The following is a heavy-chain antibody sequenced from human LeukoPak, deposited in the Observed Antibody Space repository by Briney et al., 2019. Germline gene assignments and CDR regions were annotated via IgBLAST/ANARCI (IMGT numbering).Heavy chain of an antibody. CDR2: MNPNSGNT. V-gene: IGHV1-8*01. CDR1: GYTFTSYD. D-gene: IGHD4-17*01. CDR3: ARVRDYGDYIYGMDV. Sequence: ASVTVSCKASGYTFTSYDINWVRQATGQGLEWMGWMNPNSGNTGYAQKFQGRVTMTRNTSISTAYMELSSLRSEDTAVYCCARVRDYGDYIYGMDVWGQGTTVTVSS. J-gene: IGHJ6*02.